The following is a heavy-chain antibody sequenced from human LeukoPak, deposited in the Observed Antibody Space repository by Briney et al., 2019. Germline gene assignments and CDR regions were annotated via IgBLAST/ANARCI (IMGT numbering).Heavy chain of an antibody. CDR2: IYYSGSN. J-gene: IGHJ5*02. V-gene: IGHV4-31*03. CDR3: ARAPTPHWFDP. CDR1: GGSISSGGYY. Sequence: PSQTLSLTCTVSGGSISSGGYYWSWIRQHPGKGLEWIGSIYYSGSNYYNPSLKSRVTISVDTSKNQFSLKLSSVTAADTAVYYCARAPTPHWFDPWVQGTLVTVSS.